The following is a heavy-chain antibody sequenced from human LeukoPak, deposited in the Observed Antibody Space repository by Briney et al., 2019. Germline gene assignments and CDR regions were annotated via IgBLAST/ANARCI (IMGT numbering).Heavy chain of an antibody. CDR3: ARGGRYSSSPIDY. V-gene: IGHV4-34*01. Sequence: SETLSLTCAVYGGSFSGYSWSWIRQPPGKGLEWIGEINHSGSTNYNPSIKSRVTISVDTSKNQFSLKLSSVTAADTAVYYCARGGRYSSSPIDYWGQGTLVTVSS. CDR2: INHSGST. CDR1: GGSFSGYS. D-gene: IGHD6-13*01. J-gene: IGHJ4*02.